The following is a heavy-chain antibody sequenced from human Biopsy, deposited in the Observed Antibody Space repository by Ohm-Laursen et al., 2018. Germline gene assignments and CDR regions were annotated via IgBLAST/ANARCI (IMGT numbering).Heavy chain of an antibody. V-gene: IGHV3-11*01. Sequence: SLGLSCAASGFSFSDYHMSWIRQAPGRGLAWVSYISGGGTIYYGDSMKGRVTISRDNAKNSLYLQMHSLRAEDTAVYYCARDTRWSPYSMDVWGQGTTVTVSS. CDR3: ARDTRWSPYSMDV. D-gene: IGHD4-23*01. CDR1: GFSFSDYH. J-gene: IGHJ6*02. CDR2: ISGGGTI.